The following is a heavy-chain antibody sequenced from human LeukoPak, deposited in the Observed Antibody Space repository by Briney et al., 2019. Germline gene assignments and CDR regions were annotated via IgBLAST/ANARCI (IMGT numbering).Heavy chain of an antibody. CDR2: IRYDGSNK. V-gene: IGHV3-30*02. CDR1: GFTFSSYG. D-gene: IGHD2-2*01. Sequence: PGGSLRLSCAASGFTFSSYGMHWVRQAPGKGLEWVAFIRYDGSNKYYADSVKGRFTISRDNSKNTLYLQMNSLRAEDTAVYYCAKDSADIVVVPAAMRADYWGQGTLVTVSS. J-gene: IGHJ4*02. CDR3: AKDSADIVVVPAAMRADY.